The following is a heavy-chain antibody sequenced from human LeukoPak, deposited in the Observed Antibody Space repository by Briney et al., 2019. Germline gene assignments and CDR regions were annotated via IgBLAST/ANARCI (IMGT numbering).Heavy chain of an antibody. CDR1: GGSFSGYY. J-gene: IGHJ6*02. V-gene: IGHV4-34*01. D-gene: IGHD6-19*01. Sequence: PSETLSLTCAVYGGSFSGYYWSWIRQPPGKGLEWIGEINHSGSTYYNPSLKSRVTISVDTSKNQFSLKLSSVTAADTAVYYCARQAYSSGWTDYYYYGMDVWGQGTTVTVSS. CDR3: ARQAYSSGWTDYYYYGMDV. CDR2: INHSGST.